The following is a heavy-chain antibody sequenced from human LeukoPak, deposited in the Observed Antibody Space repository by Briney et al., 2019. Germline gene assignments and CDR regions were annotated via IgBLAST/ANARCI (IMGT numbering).Heavy chain of an antibody. D-gene: IGHD6-19*01. CDR1: GYTCTGYF. J-gene: IGHJ4*02. Sequence: GASVKVSCKASGYTCTGYFMHWVRQAPGQGPEWMGWINPSSGVTNYAQKFQGKVTMTRDTSISTAYMELSSLTSDDTAVYYCARDRGGWYDFDYWGQGTLITVSS. CDR3: ARDRGGWYDFDY. V-gene: IGHV1-2*02. CDR2: INPSSGVT.